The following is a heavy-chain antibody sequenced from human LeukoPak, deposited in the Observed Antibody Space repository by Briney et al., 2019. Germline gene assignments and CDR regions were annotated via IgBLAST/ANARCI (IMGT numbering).Heavy chain of an antibody. CDR2: ITGSGAST. CDR1: GFTFSIYA. J-gene: IGHJ4*02. Sequence: GGSLRLSCAASGFTFSIYAVSWVRQAPGKGLEWVSLITGSGASTYYADSVKGRLTVTRDNSRNTLYLQMNSLRVEDTAVYYCAKARCGGSCCYMPDSWGQGTLVTVSS. V-gene: IGHV3-23*01. D-gene: IGHD2-21*01. CDR3: AKARCGGSCCYMPDS.